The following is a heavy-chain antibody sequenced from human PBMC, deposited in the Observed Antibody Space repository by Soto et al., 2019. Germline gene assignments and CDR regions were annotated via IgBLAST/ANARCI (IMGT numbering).Heavy chain of an antibody. Sequence: SVKGSCKVSGYTLPELSMHWVRQAPGKGLEWMGGFDPEDGETIYAQKFQGRVTMTEDTSTDTAYMELSSLRSEDTAVYYCATGPILNYYDSSGYHDYWCKGPLVTLSS. V-gene: IGHV1-24*01. D-gene: IGHD3-22*01. J-gene: IGHJ4*02. CDR3: ATGPILNYYDSSGYHDY. CDR1: GYTLPELS. CDR2: FDPEDGET.